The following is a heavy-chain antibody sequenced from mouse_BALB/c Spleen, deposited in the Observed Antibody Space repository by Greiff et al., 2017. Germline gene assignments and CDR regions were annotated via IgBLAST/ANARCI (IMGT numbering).Heavy chain of an antibody. J-gene: IGHJ3*01. CDR2: ISSGGSYT. CDR3: ARRSTMITTWFAY. Sequence: EVKLVESGGGLVKPGGSLKLSCAASGFTFSSYAMSWVRQSPEKRLAWVAEISSGGSYTYYPDTVTGRFTISRDNAKNTLYLEMSSLRSEDTAMYYCARRSTMITTWFAYWGQGTLVTVSA. V-gene: IGHV5-9-4*01. CDR1: GFTFSSYA. D-gene: IGHD2-4*01.